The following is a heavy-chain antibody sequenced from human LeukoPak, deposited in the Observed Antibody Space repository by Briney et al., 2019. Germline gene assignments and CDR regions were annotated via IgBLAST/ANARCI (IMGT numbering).Heavy chain of an antibody. V-gene: IGHV1-18*01. CDR1: GGTFSSYG. Sequence: ASVKVSCKASGGTFSSYGISWVRQAPGQGLEWMGWISAYNGNANYAQKLQGRVTMTTDTSTSTAYMELRSLRSDDTAVYYCARVSYSSSSIRFDPWGQGTLVTVSS. CDR3: ARVSYSSSSIRFDP. J-gene: IGHJ5*02. CDR2: ISAYNGNA. D-gene: IGHD6-6*01.